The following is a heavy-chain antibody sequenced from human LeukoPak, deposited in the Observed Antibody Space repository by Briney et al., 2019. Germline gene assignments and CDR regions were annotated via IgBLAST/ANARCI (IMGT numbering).Heavy chain of an antibody. CDR2: VYYSGTT. D-gene: IGHD6-13*01. Sequence: PSETLSLTCTVSGGSISSGGYYWSGIRQHPGKGLEGIGYVYYSGTTYYNPSLKSRVTISVDTSKNQFSLKLSSVTAEDTAVFYCATYSSRWSLFDYWGQGTLVTVSS. CDR1: GGSISSGGYY. CDR3: ATYSSRWSLFDY. J-gene: IGHJ4*02. V-gene: IGHV4-31*03.